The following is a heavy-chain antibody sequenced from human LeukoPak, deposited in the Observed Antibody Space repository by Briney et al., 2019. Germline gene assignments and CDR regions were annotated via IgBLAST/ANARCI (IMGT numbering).Heavy chain of an antibody. CDR3: ARTRYYYNSRSYGAPYYFDY. CDR1: GYSISSGYY. CDR2: IYHSGST. J-gene: IGHJ4*02. D-gene: IGHD3-10*01. V-gene: IGHV4-38-2*02. Sequence: SETLSLTCTVSGYSISSGYYWGWIRQPPGKGLEWIGSIYHSGSTYYNPSLQSRVTISVGTSKNQFSLKLSSVTAADTAVYYCARTRYYYNSRSYGAPYYFDYWGQGTLVTVSS.